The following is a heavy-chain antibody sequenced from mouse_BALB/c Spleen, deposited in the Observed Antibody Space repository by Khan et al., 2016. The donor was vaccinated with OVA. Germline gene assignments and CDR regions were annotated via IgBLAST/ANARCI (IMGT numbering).Heavy chain of an antibody. V-gene: IGHV5-17*02. CDR3: ASHDYGKNYFDY. Sequence: EVELVESGGGLVQPGGSRKLSCAASGFTFSSFGMHWVRQAPEKGLEWVAYISSGSSTIYYADTVKGRFTISRDNPKNTLFLQMTSLRSEDTAMYYGASHDYGKNYFDYWGQGTRVTVS. J-gene: IGHJ2*03. CDR1: GFTFSSFG. CDR2: ISSGSSTI. D-gene: IGHD1-1*01.